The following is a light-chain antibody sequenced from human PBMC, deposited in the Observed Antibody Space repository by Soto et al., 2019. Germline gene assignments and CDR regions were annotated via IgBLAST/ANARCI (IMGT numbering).Light chain of an antibody. CDR2: DAS. Sequence: EIVLTQSPATLSLSPGERATLSCRASQSVSSYLAWYQQKPGQAPRLLIYDASNRSTGIPARCSGSGSGRDFTLTISSLEHADVAVYYCQQLSNWPPLFTFGPGTKVDIK. J-gene: IGKJ3*01. CDR3: QQLSNWPPLFT. V-gene: IGKV3-11*02. CDR1: QSVSSY.